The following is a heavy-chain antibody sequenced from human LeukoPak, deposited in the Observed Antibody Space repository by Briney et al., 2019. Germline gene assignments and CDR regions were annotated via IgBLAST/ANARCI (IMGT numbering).Heavy chain of an antibody. V-gene: IGHV4-59*08. D-gene: IGHD3-10*01. CDR1: GYSISSSYY. Sequence: SETLSLTCAVSGYSISSSYYWSWIRQPPGEGLEWIGYIYYSGSTNYNPSLKSRVTISVDTSKNQFSLKLSSVTAADTAVYYCARHREVRGVYYMDVWGKGTTVTVSS. CDR2: IYYSGST. J-gene: IGHJ6*03. CDR3: ARHREVRGVYYMDV.